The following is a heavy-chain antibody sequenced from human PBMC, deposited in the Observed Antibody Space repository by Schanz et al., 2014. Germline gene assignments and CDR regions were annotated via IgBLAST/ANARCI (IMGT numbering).Heavy chain of an antibody. V-gene: IGHV3-64D*06. CDR2: ITKDGRSA. CDR1: GLTVGDAW. CDR3: VKDAHSSSWWGGAFDI. D-gene: IGHD6-13*01. J-gene: IGHJ3*02. Sequence: EVRLVESGGGLVKPGGSLRLSCAVSGLTVGDAWMSWVRQAPEKGLEYVSAITKDGRSAYYADSVKGRFTISRDNSKSTHYLQMSSLRVEDTAVYYCVKDAHSSSWWGGAFDIWGQGTMVTVSS.